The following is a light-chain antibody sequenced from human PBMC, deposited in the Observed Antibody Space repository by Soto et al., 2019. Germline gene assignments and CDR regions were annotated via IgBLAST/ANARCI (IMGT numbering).Light chain of an antibody. CDR2: AAS. J-gene: IGKJ4*01. CDR3: QQRYGTPLT. V-gene: IGKV1-39*01. Sequence: DMEMTQSPSSLSASVGDRVTITCRASQSISNYLNWYQHKPGKVPKLLIYAASSLQSGVPTRFSGSGSGTDVTLTINSLQPEDFATYYCQQRYGTPLTFGGGTKIEIK. CDR1: QSISNY.